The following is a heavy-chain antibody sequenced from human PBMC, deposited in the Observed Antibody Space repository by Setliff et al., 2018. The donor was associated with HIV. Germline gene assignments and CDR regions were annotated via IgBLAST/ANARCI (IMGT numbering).Heavy chain of an antibody. J-gene: IGHJ4*02. CDR1: GYIFTGFG. D-gene: IGHD3-22*01. V-gene: IGHV1-18*01. CDR2: ISAYNGSR. Sequence: ASVKVSCKTSGYIFTGFGLTWVRQAPGQGLEWMGWISAYNGSRNYAQKVQDRVTMTTDTSTRTAYMELRSLRFDDTAVYYCARRQYISLTMIGGYFDFWGQGTLVTVSS. CDR3: ARRQYISLTMIGGYFDF.